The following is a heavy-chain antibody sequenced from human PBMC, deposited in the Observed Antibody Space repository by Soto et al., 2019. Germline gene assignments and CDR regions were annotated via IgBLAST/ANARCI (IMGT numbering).Heavy chain of an antibody. D-gene: IGHD6-13*01. J-gene: IGHJ4*02. CDR2: IRSKANSYAT. CDR3: TVRGESSSSGFDY. Sequence: EVQLVESGGGLVQPGGSLKLSCAASGFTFSGSAMHWVRQASGQGLEWVGRIRSKANSYATAYAASVKGRFTISRDDSKNTAYLQMNSLKTEDTAVYYCTVRGESSSSGFDYWGQGTLVTVSS. CDR1: GFTFSGSA. V-gene: IGHV3-73*02.